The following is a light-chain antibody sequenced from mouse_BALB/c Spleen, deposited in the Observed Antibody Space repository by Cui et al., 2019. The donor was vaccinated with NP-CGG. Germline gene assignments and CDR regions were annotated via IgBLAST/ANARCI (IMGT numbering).Light chain of an antibody. CDR3: ALWYSNHWV. CDR1: TGAVTTSNY. V-gene: IGLV1*01. CDR2: GTN. Sequence: QAVVTQESSTTTSPGETVTLTCRSSTGAVTTSNYANWVQEEPDHLFTGLIGGTNNRAPGVPARFSGSLIGDKAALTITGAQTEDEAIYFCALWYSNHWVFGGGTKLTVL. J-gene: IGLJ1*01.